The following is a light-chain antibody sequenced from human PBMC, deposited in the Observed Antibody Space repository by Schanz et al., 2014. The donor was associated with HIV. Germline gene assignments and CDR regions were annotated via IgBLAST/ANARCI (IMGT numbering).Light chain of an antibody. V-gene: IGLV1-44*01. J-gene: IGLJ3*02. CDR3: ATWDDSLDGWV. CDR1: SSNIGSNA. CDR2: INN. Sequence: QSVLTQPPSASGTPGQSVTISCSGSSSNIGSNAVHWYQQLPGTAPKLLIYINNQRPSGVPVRFSGSKSATSASLAISGLQSEEEADYFCATWDDSLDGWVFGGGTKLTVL.